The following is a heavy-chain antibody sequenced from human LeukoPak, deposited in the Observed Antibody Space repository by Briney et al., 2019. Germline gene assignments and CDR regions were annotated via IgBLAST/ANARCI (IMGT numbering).Heavy chain of an antibody. CDR1: GFTFDDYA. V-gene: IGHV3-20*04. CDR3: ARVKGSGYRNSIDH. D-gene: IGHD3-3*01. J-gene: IGHJ4*02. Sequence: VRSLRLSCAASGFTFDDYAMNWVRQAPGQGLEWGSGINWNGGSTSYTASVKGRFTISRDNAKNSLSLQMNSLRAEDTALYYWARVKGSGYRNSIDHWGQGTLVTVSS. CDR2: INWNGGST.